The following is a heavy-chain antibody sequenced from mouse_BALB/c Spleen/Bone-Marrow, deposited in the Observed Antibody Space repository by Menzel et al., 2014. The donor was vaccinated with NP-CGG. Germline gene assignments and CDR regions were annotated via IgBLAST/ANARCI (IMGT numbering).Heavy chain of an antibody. D-gene: IGHD2-3*01. CDR3: ARERYAGYYFDY. Sequence: VKLMESGAELAKPGASGKMSCKASGYTFTSYWMHWVKQRPGQGLEWIGYINPSTGYTEYNQKFKDKATLTADKSSSTAYMQLSSPTSEDSAVYYCARERYAGYYFDYWGQGTTPTVSS. V-gene: IGHV1-7*01. CDR1: GYTFTSYW. J-gene: IGHJ2*01. CDR2: INPSTGYT.